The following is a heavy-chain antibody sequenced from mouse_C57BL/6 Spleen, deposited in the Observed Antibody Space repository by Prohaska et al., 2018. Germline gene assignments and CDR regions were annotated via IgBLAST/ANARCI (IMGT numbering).Heavy chain of an antibody. D-gene: IGHD1-1*01. CDR2: VYPYNGGT. Sequence: LKISRKASGFTFTDYYMHWVKQSHGKSLEWIGLVYPYNGGTSYNQKFKGKATLTVDTSSSTAYMELNSLTSEDSAVYYCARSYYGSSLYAMDYWGQGTSVTVSS. CDR3: ARSYYGSSLYAMDY. CDR1: GFTFTDYY. J-gene: IGHJ4*01. V-gene: IGHV1-36*01.